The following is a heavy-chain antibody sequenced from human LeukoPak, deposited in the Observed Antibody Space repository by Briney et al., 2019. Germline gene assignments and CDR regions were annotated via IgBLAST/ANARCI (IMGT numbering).Heavy chain of an antibody. Sequence: SGGSLRLSCAASGFTLSTYGLNWVRQAPGKGLEYVSGITSNGGGTYYADSVKGRFTISRDNSKNTLYIQMSSLRVEDTAVYYCVKGSLVQEIKYSGYYYWGQGTLVTVSS. CDR3: VKGSLVQEIKYSGYYY. CDR1: GFTLSTYG. J-gene: IGHJ4*02. V-gene: IGHV3-64*05. CDR2: ITSNGGGT. D-gene: IGHD3-10*01.